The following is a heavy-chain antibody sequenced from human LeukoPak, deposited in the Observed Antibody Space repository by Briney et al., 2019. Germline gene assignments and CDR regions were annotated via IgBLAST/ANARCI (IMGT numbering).Heavy chain of an antibody. J-gene: IGHJ4*02. V-gene: IGHV3-74*01. Sequence: PGGSLRLSCAASGFTFSSYWMHWVRQAPGKGLVWVSRINSDGRCTSYADSVKGRFTISRDNAKNTLYLQMNSLRAEDTAVYYCARARKGNSGNYFDYWGQGTLVTVSS. CDR2: INSDGRCT. CDR1: GFTFSSYW. CDR3: ARARKGNSGNYFDY. D-gene: IGHD1-7*01.